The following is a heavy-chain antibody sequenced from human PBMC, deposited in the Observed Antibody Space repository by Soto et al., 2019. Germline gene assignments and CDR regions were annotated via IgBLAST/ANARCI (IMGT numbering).Heavy chain of an antibody. D-gene: IGHD2-2*01. CDR2: TYYRSKWYN. CDR3: ARSSQNYVVVPAATPDGMDV. J-gene: IGHJ6*02. Sequence: SQTLSLTCAISGDSVPSNSAAWNWIRQSPSRGLEWLGRTYYRSKWYNDYAVSVKSRITINPDTSKNQFSLQLNSVTPEDTAVYYCARSSQNYVVVPAATPDGMDVWGQGTTVTVSS. V-gene: IGHV6-1*01. CDR1: GDSVPSNSAA.